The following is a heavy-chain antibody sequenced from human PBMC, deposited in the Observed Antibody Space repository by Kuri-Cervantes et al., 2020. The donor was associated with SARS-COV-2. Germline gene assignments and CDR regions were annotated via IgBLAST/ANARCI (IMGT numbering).Heavy chain of an antibody. CDR3: ARHPEAFEI. CDR2: IYYSGST. CDR1: GGPISSSRYY. V-gene: IGHV4-39*01. J-gene: IGHJ3*02. Sequence: LRPSCPVPGGPISSSRYYWGWRRQAPGRGLEWIGSIYYSGSTYDNPSLKSLVTISVDTSKNQFSLKLGSVTAAHTAVYYCARHPEAFEIWGQGTMVTVSS.